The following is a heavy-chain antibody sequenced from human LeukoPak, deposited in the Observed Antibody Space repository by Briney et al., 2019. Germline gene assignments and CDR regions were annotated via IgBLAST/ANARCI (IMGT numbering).Heavy chain of an antibody. CDR2: ISAYNGNT. Sequence: ASVKVSCKASGYAFTSYGISWVRLAPGQGLEWMGWISAYNGNTNYAQKLQGRVTMTTDTSTSTAYMELRSLRSDDTAVYYCAGAPSGYDVSWDYWGQGTLVTVSS. J-gene: IGHJ4*02. D-gene: IGHD5-12*01. CDR1: GYAFTSYG. CDR3: AGAPSGYDVSWDY. V-gene: IGHV1-18*01.